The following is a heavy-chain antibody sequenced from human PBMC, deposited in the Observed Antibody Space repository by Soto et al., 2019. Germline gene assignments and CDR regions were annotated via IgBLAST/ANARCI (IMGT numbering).Heavy chain of an antibody. J-gene: IGHJ4*02. CDR2: IYYSGST. D-gene: IGHD2-15*01. V-gene: IGHV4-39*01. Sequence: SETLSLTCTVSGGSISSSSYYWGWIRQPPGKGLEWIGGIYYSGSTYYNPSLKSRVTISVDTSKNQFSLKLSSVTAADTAVYYCARHTPAISISDHWGQGTLVTSPQ. CDR3: ARHTPAISISDH. CDR1: GGSISSSSYY.